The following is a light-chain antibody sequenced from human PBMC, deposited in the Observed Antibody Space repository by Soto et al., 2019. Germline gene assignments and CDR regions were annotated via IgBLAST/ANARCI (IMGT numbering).Light chain of an antibody. J-gene: IGKJ4*01. CDR1: QSVSSN. V-gene: IGKV3-15*01. CDR2: GAS. CDR3: QHYNNWPLT. Sequence: EIVMTQSPASLSVSPGETATLSCRASQSVSSNLAWYQQKPVQAPRLLIYGASTRATGIPARFSGSGSGTEFTLTITSLQSEDFAVYYCQHYNNWPLTFGGGTKVESK.